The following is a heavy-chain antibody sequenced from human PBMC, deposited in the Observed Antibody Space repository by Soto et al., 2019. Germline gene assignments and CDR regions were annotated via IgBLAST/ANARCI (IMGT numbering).Heavy chain of an antibody. CDR1: GFTFSSYE. Sequence: PGGSLRLSCAASGFTFSSYEMNWVRQAPGKGLEWVSYISSSGSTIYYADSVKGRFTISRDNAKNSLYLQMNSLRAEDTAVYYCARDQDYYYGMDVWGQGTTVTVSS. CDR2: ISSSGSTI. CDR3: ARDQDYYYGMDV. J-gene: IGHJ6*02. V-gene: IGHV3-48*03.